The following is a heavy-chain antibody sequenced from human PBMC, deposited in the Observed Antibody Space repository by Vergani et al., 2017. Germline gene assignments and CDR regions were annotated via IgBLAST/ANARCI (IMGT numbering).Heavy chain of an antibody. D-gene: IGHD2-2*01. V-gene: IGHV3-21*01. CDR3: ARDRGCATISCDVSGAFDY. Sequence: EVQLVESGGGLVKPGGSLRLSCAASGFTFSSYSMNWVRQAPGKGLEWVSSISSSSSYIYYADSVKGRFTISRDNAKNSLYLQMNGLRAEETAVYYCARDRGCATISCDVSGAFDYWGLGTLVSVSS. J-gene: IGHJ4*02. CDR1: GFTFSSYS. CDR2: ISSSSSYI.